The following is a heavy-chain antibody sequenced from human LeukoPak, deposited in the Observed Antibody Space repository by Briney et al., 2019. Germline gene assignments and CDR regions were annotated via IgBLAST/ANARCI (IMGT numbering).Heavy chain of an antibody. CDR1: GGSISSDRFY. CDR3: ARVPDWTYVPDY. D-gene: IGHD3-16*01. Sequence: SETLSLTCTVSGGSISSDRFYWTWVRQPAGKRPEWTGRIKSSNTNYNPSLKSRVNISVDTSTNQFSLKLSSLTAADTAVYYCARVPDWTYVPDYWGQGTLVTVSS. CDR2: IKSSNT. V-gene: IGHV4-61*02. J-gene: IGHJ4*02.